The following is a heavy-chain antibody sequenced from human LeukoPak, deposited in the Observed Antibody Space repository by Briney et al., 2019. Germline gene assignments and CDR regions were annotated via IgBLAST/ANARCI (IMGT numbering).Heavy chain of an antibody. Sequence: GGSLRLSCAASGFTFSNYWMSWVRQAPEKGLEWVANIKEDGSEKYYVDSVQGRFTISRDNAKNSLYLQMNSLRAEDTAAYYCATRVYCGGDCYSSHGMDVWGPGTTVTVSS. V-gene: IGHV3-7*01. CDR2: IKEDGSEK. D-gene: IGHD2-21*02. J-gene: IGHJ6*02. CDR3: ATRVYCGGDCYSSHGMDV. CDR1: GFTFSNYW.